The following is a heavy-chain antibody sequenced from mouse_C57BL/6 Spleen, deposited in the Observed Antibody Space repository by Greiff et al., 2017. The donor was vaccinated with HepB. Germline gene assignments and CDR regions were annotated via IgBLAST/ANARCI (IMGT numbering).Heavy chain of an antibody. J-gene: IGHJ3*01. D-gene: IGHD3-3*01. CDR1: GYTFTDYE. CDR3: TEGGPFAY. V-gene: IGHV1-15*01. CDR2: IDPETGGT. Sequence: VQLQQSGAELVRPGASVTLSCKASGYTFTDYEMHWVKQTPVHGLEWIGAIDPETGGTAYNQKFKGKAILTADKSSSTAYMELRSLTSEDSAVCYCTEGGPFAYWGQGTLVTVSA.